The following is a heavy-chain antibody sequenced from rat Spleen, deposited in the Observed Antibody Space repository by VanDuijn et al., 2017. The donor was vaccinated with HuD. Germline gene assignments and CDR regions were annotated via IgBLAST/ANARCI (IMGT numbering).Heavy chain of an antibody. V-gene: IGHV2-47*01. CDR1: GLSLTSNS. Sequence: QVQLKESGPGLVQPSQTLSLTCTVSGLSLTSNSVSWIRQPPGKGLEWMGVIWSNGGTDYNSAIKSRLSISRDTSKSQVFLKMNSLQTEDTAMYFCARNYYDGTYYPYYVMDAWGQGVMVTVSS. J-gene: IGHJ4*01. CDR2: IWSNGGT. D-gene: IGHD1-12*02. CDR3: ARNYYDGTYYPYYVMDA.